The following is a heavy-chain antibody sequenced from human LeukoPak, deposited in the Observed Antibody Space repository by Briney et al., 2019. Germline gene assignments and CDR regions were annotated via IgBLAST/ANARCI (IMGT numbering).Heavy chain of an antibody. CDR2: INPSGGST. J-gene: IGHJ3*02. D-gene: IGHD2-2*01. Sequence: ASVKVSCKASGYTLTSYYMHWVRPAPGQGLEWVGIINPSGGSTSYAQKFQGRVTMTKHMSTSTVYMELSSLRSEDTAVYYCARPSVPAAIDAAFDIWGEGTMVTVSP. CDR1: GYTLTSYY. CDR3: ARPSVPAAIDAAFDI. V-gene: IGHV1-46*01.